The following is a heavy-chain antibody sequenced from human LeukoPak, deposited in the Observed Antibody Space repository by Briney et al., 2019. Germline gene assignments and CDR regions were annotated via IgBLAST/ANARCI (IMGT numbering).Heavy chain of an antibody. CDR3: TRRGGSYGPGDFDY. D-gene: IGHD1-26*01. CDR1: GGSISSYY. J-gene: IGHJ4*02. V-gene: IGHV4-59*01. Sequence: SETLSLTCTVSGGSISSYYWSWIRQPPGKGLEWIGYIYYSGSTNYNPSLKSRVTISVDTSKNQFSLKLSSVTAADTAVYYCTRRGGSYGPGDFDYWGQGTLVTVSS. CDR2: IYYSGST.